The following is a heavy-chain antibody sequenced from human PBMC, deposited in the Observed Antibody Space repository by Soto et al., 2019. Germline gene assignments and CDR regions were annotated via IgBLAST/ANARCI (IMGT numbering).Heavy chain of an antibody. V-gene: IGHV4-39*01. CDR3: ARLGGFLEWLLSPEYLPH. Sequence: QLQLQESGPGLVKPSETLSLTCTVSGGSISSSSYYWGWLRQPPGKGLEWIGTIYYSGSTYYNPSLKSRVTISVDTSKNHFSLKLSSVPAADTAVYYCARLGGFLEWLLSPEYLPHLGQGTLVTVSS. J-gene: IGHJ1*01. CDR2: IYYSGST. D-gene: IGHD3-3*01. CDR1: GGSISSSSYY.